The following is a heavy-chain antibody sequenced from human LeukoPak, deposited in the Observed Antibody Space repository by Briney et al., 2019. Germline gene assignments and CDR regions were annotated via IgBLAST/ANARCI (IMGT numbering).Heavy chain of an antibody. V-gene: IGHV4-38-2*02. D-gene: IGHD3-10*01. CDR2: IYHSGST. CDR1: GYSISSGYY. Sequence: SETLSLTCTVSGYSISSGYYWGWIRQPPGKGLEWIGGIYHSGSTYYNPSLKSRVTISVDTSKNQFSLKLSSVTAADTAVYYCACYYGSGPEPFDYWGQGTLVTVSS. CDR3: ACYYGSGPEPFDY. J-gene: IGHJ4*02.